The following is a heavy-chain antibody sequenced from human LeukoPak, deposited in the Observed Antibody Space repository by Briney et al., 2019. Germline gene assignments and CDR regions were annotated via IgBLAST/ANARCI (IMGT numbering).Heavy chain of an antibody. CDR3: ARGVIAAAGTRYYYYYYGMDV. CDR1: GGTFSSYA. V-gene: IGHV1-69*01. Sequence: SVKVSCKASGGTFSSYAISWVRQAPGQGLEWMGGIIPIFGTANYAQKFQGRVTITADESTSTAYMELSSLRSEDTAVHYCARGVIAAAGTRYYYYYYGMDVWGKGTTVTVSS. J-gene: IGHJ6*04. D-gene: IGHD6-13*01. CDR2: IIPIFGTA.